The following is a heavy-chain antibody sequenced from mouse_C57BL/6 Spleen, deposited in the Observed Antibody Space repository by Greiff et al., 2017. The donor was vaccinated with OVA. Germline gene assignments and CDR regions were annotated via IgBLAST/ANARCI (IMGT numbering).Heavy chain of an antibody. CDR3: ARAFYYYGSSSYWYFDV. J-gene: IGHJ1*03. CDR1: GYAFSSSW. CDR2: IYPGDGDT. Sequence: QVQLKESGPELVKPGASVKISCKASGYAFSSSWMNWVKQRPGKGLEWIGRIYPGDGDTNYNGKFKGKATLTADKSSSTAYMQLSSLTSEDSAVYFCARAFYYYGSSSYWYFDVWGTGTTVTVAS. V-gene: IGHV1-82*01. D-gene: IGHD1-1*01.